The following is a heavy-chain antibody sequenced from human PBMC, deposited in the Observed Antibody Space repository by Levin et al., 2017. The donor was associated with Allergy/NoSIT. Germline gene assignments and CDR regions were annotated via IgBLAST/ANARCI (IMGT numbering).Heavy chain of an antibody. CDR1: GFTFSSYG. CDR2: ISYDGSNK. D-gene: IGHD4-11*01. Sequence: GESLKISCAASGFTFSSYGMHWVRQAPGKGLEWVAVISYDGSNKYYADSVKGRFTISRDNSKNTLYLQMNSLRAEDTAVYYCAKDHSTVTFDYWGQGTLVTVSS. CDR3: AKDHSTVTFDY. V-gene: IGHV3-30*18. J-gene: IGHJ4*02.